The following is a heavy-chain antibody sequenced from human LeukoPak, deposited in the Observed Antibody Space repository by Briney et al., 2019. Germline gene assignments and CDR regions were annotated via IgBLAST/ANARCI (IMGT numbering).Heavy chain of an antibody. J-gene: IGHJ5*02. CDR2: ISSGGGYI. CDR3: ARDGYGDKNWFDP. Sequence: PGGSLRLSCAASGFTFSDYTMNWFRQAPGKGLEWVSSISSGGGYIYYADSVKGRFTISRDSAKNSLYLRMNSLRVEDTAVYYCARDGYGDKNWFDPWGQGTLVTVSS. D-gene: IGHD4-17*01. V-gene: IGHV3-21*01. CDR1: GFTFSDYT.